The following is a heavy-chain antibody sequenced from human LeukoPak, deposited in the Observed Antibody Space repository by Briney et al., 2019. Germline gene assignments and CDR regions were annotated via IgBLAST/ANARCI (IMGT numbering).Heavy chain of an antibody. Sequence: KPSETLSLTCAVYGGSFSGYYWSWIRQPPGKGLEWIGEINNSGSTNYNPSLKSRVTISVDTSKNQFSLKLSSVTAADTAVYYCARGPRRGIAVAGTTYFQHWGQGTLVTVSS. V-gene: IGHV4-34*01. CDR1: GGSFSGYY. CDR2: INNSGST. CDR3: ARGPRRGIAVAGTTYFQH. D-gene: IGHD6-19*01. J-gene: IGHJ1*01.